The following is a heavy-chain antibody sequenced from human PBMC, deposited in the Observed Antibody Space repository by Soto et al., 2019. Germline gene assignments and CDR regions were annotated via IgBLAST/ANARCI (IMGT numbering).Heavy chain of an antibody. Sequence: PSEPLSNNFAFSGASILSHCYSWSWIRQPPGKGLEWIGYIYHSGSTYYNPSLKSRVTISEDRSKNQFSLKLSSVSAADTAVYYCARVPDYWGQGTLVTVS. CDR3: ARVPDY. CDR1: GASILSHCYS. CDR2: IYHSGST. J-gene: IGHJ4*02. D-gene: IGHD2-2*01. V-gene: IGHV4-30-2*01.